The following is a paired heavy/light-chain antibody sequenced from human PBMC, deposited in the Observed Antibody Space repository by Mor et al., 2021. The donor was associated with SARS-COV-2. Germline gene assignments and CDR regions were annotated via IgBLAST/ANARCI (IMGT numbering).Light chain of an antibody. CDR3: QQFGTSPIT. J-gene: IGKJ3*01. V-gene: IGKV3-20*01. Sequence: EIVLTQSPGSLSLSPGERATLSCRASQSVSNNHLAWYQQKPGQAPRLLISGASSRATGIPDRFSGSGSGTDFTLTISRLEPEDFAVYYCQQFGTSPITFGPGTKVDIK. CDR1: QSVSNNH. CDR2: GAS.
Heavy chain of an antibody. CDR3: ARHKYYYGSERIYYNYGMDV. Sequence: EVQLVQSGAEVKKPGESLRISCEGSGYNFTNYWISWVRQMPGKGLEWMGRIDPSDSYTNFSPSFQGHVTVSADKSISTAYLQWSSLKASDTAMYYCARHKYYYGSERIYYNYGMDVWGQGTTVTVS. D-gene: IGHD3-10*01. V-gene: IGHV5-10-1*03. J-gene: IGHJ6*02. CDR1: GYNFTNYW. CDR2: IDPSDSYT.